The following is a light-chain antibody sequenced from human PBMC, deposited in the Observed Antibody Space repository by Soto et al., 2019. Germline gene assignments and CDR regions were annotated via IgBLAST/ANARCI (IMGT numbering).Light chain of an antibody. J-gene: IGKJ1*01. Sequence: EIVLTQSPGTLSLSPGERATLSCRASQSVSTTYLACYKRKPGQAPRLLIYGAFSRATGIQDTFSASGSGTDFKLTITRLEPEDFAVYYCQQYGSSPPTFGQGTKVEIK. CDR2: GAF. CDR1: QSVSTTY. V-gene: IGKV3-20*01. CDR3: QQYGSSPPT.